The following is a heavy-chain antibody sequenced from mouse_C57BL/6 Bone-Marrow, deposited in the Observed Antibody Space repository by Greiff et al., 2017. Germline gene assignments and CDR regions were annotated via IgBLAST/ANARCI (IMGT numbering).Heavy chain of an antibody. Sequence: QVQLQQPGAELVKPGASVKVSCKASGYTFTSYWMHWVRQRPGQGLEWIGRILPSDSDHNYNQKFKGKATLTVYKSSSTAYMQLSSLTSEAAAVYDCAELIATGVADYWGQGTTLTVSS. D-gene: IGHD1-1*01. J-gene: IGHJ2*01. CDR3: AELIATGVADY. CDR2: ILPSDSDH. V-gene: IGHV1-74*01. CDR1: GYTFTSYW.